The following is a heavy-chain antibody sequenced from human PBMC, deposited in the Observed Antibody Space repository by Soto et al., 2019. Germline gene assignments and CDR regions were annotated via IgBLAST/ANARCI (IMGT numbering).Heavy chain of an antibody. J-gene: IGHJ5*02. V-gene: IGHV1-3*05. CDR2: INAGNGNT. CDR1: GYTFTSYV. D-gene: IGHD6-19*01. CDR3: ARVAYVAVAELFWFDP. Sequence: QVQLVQSGAEEKKPGASVKVSCKASGYTFTSYVMHWVRQAPGQRLEWMGWINAGNGNTKYSQKFQGRVTITRDTSASTAYMELSSLRSEDTAVYYCARVAYVAVAELFWFDPWGQGTLVTVSS.